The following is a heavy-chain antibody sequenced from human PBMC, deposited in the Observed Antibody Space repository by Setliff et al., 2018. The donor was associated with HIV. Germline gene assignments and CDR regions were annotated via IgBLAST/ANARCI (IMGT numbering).Heavy chain of an antibody. Sequence: SETLSLTCAVSADSVGTNHWWNWVRQPPGKGLEWIGEISQSGKTNYHPSLKSRITISMEASKTHFSLTLNSVTAADTAVYYCARAVAASATSVVDYWGQGIQVTVSS. J-gene: IGHJ4*02. CDR2: ISQSGKT. V-gene: IGHV4-4*02. CDR3: ARAVAASATSVVDY. CDR1: ADSVGTNHW. D-gene: IGHD6-13*01.